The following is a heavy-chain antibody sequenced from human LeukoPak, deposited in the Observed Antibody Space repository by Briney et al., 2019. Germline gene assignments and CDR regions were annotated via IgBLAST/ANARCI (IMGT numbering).Heavy chain of an antibody. V-gene: IGHV3-74*01. CDR3: ARDQIYCSGGFCYFEY. CDR1: GFTFSRFW. Sequence: GGSLRLSCAASGFTFSRFWMHWVRQAPGKGLVWVSRINSDGSSISYADLVKGRFTISRDNAKNTLYLEMNSLRAEDTAVYYCARDQIYCSGGFCYFEYWGQGTLVTVSS. CDR2: INSDGSSI. D-gene: IGHD2-15*01. J-gene: IGHJ4*02.